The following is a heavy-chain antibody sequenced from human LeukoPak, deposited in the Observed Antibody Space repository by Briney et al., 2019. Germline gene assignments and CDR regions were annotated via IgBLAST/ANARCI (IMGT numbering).Heavy chain of an antibody. V-gene: IGHV1-2*04. CDR3: ARESAAAGTNWFDP. Sequence: ASVKVSCKASGYTFTGYYMHWVRQAPGQGLEWMGWINPNSGGANYAQKFQGWVTMTRDTSISTAYMELSRLRSDDKAVYYCARESAAAGTNWFDPWGQGTLVTVSS. J-gene: IGHJ5*02. CDR2: INPNSGGA. CDR1: GYTFTGYY. D-gene: IGHD6-13*01.